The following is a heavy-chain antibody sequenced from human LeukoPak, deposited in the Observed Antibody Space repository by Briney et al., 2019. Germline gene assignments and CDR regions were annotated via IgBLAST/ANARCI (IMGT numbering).Heavy chain of an antibody. Sequence: PSETLSLTCTVSGGSINSYYWSWIRQPLGKGLEWIGYIYFSGNTYYNPSLKSRVTISVDTSKNQFSLQLGSVTAADTAVYYCARAAGYNYEGYFDFWGQGTLVTVSS. V-gene: IGHV4-59*01. D-gene: IGHD5-24*01. CDR1: GGSINSYY. CDR3: ARAAGYNYEGYFDF. J-gene: IGHJ4*02. CDR2: IYFSGNT.